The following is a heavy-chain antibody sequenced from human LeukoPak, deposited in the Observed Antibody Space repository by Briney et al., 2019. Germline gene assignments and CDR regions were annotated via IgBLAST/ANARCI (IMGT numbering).Heavy chain of an antibody. V-gene: IGHV4-59*01. CDR1: GGSISPYY. J-gene: IGHJ6*03. CDR3: ARQSWQQLQNYMDV. Sequence: PSETLSLTCTISGGSISPYYWSWIRQPPGKGLEWIGYIYYSGSTNYNPSLKSRVTISLDTSKNQFSLKLSSVTAADTAVYYCARQSWQQLQNYMDVWGKGTTVTVSS. CDR2: IYYSGST. D-gene: IGHD6-13*01.